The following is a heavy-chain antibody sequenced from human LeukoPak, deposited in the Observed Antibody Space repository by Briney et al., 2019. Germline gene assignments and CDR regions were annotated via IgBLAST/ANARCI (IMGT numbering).Heavy chain of an antibody. CDR3: ARVPRGRSAGSGYYYGFDY. D-gene: IGHD3-22*01. CDR2: MNPNSGNT. V-gene: IGHV1-8*03. Sequence: ASVKVSCKASRGTFSSYAISWVRQATGQGLEWMGWMNPNSGNTGYAQKFQGRVTITRNTSISTAYMELSSLRSEDTAVYYCARVPRGRSAGSGYYYGFDYWGQGTLVTVSS. J-gene: IGHJ4*02. CDR1: RGTFSSYA.